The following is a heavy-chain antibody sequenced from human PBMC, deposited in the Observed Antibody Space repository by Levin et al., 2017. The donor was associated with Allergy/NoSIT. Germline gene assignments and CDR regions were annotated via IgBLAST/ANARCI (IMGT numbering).Heavy chain of an antibody. J-gene: IGHJ6*02. V-gene: IGHV3-53*01. CDR1: GFTVTTTY. CDR3: ARDSRRFGEFFMDV. Sequence: TGGSLRLSCAISGFTVTTTYMGWVRQAPGKGLEYVSLIYSAGNTYYADSVKGRFTIFRDKFKNTLNLQMNTLRVEDTAVYYCARDSRRFGEFFMDVWGQGTTVTVSS. CDR2: IYSAGNT. D-gene: IGHD3-10*01.